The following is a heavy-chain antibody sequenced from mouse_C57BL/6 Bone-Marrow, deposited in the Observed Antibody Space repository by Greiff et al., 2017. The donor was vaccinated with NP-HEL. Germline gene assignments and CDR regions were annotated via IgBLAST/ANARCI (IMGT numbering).Heavy chain of an antibody. D-gene: IGHD2-1*01. CDR3: ARWGGNYGDAMDY. Sequence: EVQLQQSGPELVKPGASVKISCKASGYTFTDYYMNWVKQSHGKSLEWIGDINPNNGGTSYNQKFKGKATLTVDKSSSTAYMELRSLTSEDSAVYYCARWGGNYGDAMDYWGQGTSVTVSS. V-gene: IGHV1-26*01. CDR1: GYTFTDYY. CDR2: INPNNGGT. J-gene: IGHJ4*01.